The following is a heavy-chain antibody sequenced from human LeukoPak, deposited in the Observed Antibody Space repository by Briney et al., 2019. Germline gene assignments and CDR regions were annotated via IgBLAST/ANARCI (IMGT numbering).Heavy chain of an antibody. CDR2: IYYTGST. CDR3: ARAYYDTSGYPGWYFDL. J-gene: IGHJ2*01. Sequence: SETLSLTCTVSGGSISKYYWSWIRQSPGKGLEWIGYIYYTGSTNYNPSLKSRVTMSVDTSKNQFSLKLTSVTAADTAVYYCARAYYDTSGYPGWYFDLWGRGTLVTVSS. D-gene: IGHD3-22*01. CDR1: GGSISKYY. V-gene: IGHV4-59*12.